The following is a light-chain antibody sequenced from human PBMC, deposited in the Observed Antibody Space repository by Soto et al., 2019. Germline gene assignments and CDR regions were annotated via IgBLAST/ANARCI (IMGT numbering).Light chain of an antibody. CDR1: QSISSY. V-gene: IGKV1-39*01. Sequence: EIQMTQSPSSLSSSVGDRVTITCRASQSISSYLTWYQQKPGKAPRLLIYAASSLHTGVPSRFSGSGSGTDFTLTISSLQPEDFATYYCQQRYSTALTFGGGTTVEIK. CDR3: QQRYSTALT. CDR2: AAS. J-gene: IGKJ4*01.